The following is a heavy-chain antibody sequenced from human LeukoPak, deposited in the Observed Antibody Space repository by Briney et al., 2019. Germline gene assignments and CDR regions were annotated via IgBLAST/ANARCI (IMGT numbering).Heavy chain of an antibody. CDR3: VRVPR. V-gene: IGHV3-74*01. Sequence: PGGSLRLSCAASGVTFTSYYMHWVRQAPGKGLGWVSRISGDGSNTIYADSVKGRFTISRDNAKNTVYLQMNSLRAEDTAIYYCVRVPRWGQGTLVTVSS. J-gene: IGHJ4*02. CDR1: GVTFTSYY. CDR2: ISGDGSNT.